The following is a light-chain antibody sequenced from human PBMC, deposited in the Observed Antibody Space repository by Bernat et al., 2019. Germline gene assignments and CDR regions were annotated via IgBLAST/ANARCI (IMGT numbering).Light chain of an antibody. V-gene: IGLV6-57*04. Sequence: NFMLTQPHSVSESPGKTVTISCTRSSGSIASNYVQWYPQRPGSAPTTVIYEDNPRPSGVPDRFSGSIDSSSNSASLTISGLKTEDEADYYCQSYDSSIWVFGGGTKLTVL. CDR2: EDN. CDR3: QSYDSSIWV. CDR1: SGSIASNY. J-gene: IGLJ3*02.